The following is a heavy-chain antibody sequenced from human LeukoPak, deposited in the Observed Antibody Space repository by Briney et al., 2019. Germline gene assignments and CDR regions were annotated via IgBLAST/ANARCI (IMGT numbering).Heavy chain of an antibody. CDR1: GFTFSSYA. Sequence: AGGSLRLSCAASGFTFSSYAMTWVRQAPGKGLEWVSAISGSGGSTYYADSVKGRFTISRDNSKNTLYLQMNSLRAEDTAVYYCAKDGSWIQLWPYYFDYWGQGTLVTVSS. J-gene: IGHJ4*02. V-gene: IGHV3-23*01. CDR2: ISGSGGST. CDR3: AKDGSWIQLWPYYFDY. D-gene: IGHD5-18*01.